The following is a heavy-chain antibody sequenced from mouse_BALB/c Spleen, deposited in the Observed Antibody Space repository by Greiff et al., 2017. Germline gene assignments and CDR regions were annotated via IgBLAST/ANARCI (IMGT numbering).Heavy chain of an antibody. Sequence: EVKLQESGAELVKPGASVKLSCTASGFNIKDTYMHWVKQRPEQGLEWIGRIDPANGNTKYDPKFQGKATITADTSSNTAYLQLSSLTSEDTAVYYCARRGYGNYYAMDYWGQGTSVTVSS. J-gene: IGHJ4*01. CDR1: GFNIKDTY. D-gene: IGHD2-10*02. CDR2: IDPANGNT. V-gene: IGHV14-3*02. CDR3: ARRGYGNYYAMDY.